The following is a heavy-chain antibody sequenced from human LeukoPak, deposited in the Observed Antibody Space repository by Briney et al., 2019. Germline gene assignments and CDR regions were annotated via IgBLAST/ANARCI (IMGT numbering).Heavy chain of an antibody. V-gene: IGHV3-30-3*01. CDR1: GFTFSSYA. D-gene: IGHD2-21*02. CDR3: ARSYCCAYCGGDCSRNWFDP. Sequence: GRSLRLPCAASGFTFSSYAMHWVRQAPGKGLEWVAVISYDGSNKYYADSVKGRFTISRDNSKNTLYLQMNSLRAEDTAVYYCARSYCCAYCGGDCSRNWFDPWGQGTLVTVSS. CDR2: ISYDGSNK. J-gene: IGHJ5*02.